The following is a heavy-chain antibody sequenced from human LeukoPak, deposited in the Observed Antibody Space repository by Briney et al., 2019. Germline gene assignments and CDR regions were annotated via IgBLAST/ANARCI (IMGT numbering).Heavy chain of an antibody. CDR1: GFTFSSYS. Sequence: GGSLRLSCAASGFTFSSYSLNWVRQAPGKGLERVSFISSSSITIYYADSVKGRFTISRDNAEKSLYLQMNSLRAEDTAVYYCARDRGGSYSAIDYWGQGILVTVSS. D-gene: IGHD2-15*01. V-gene: IGHV3-48*04. J-gene: IGHJ4*02. CDR2: ISSSSITI. CDR3: ARDRGGSYSAIDY.